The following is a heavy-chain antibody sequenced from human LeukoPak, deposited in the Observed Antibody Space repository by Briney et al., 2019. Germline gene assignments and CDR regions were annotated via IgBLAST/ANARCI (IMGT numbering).Heavy chain of an antibody. CDR3: ARLTVTDAFDI. CDR1: GFTFSSYA. D-gene: IGHD1-20*01. J-gene: IGHJ3*02. V-gene: IGHV3-23*01. CDR2: IGGSGTNT. Sequence: PGGSLRLSCAASGFTFSSYAMSWVRQAPEKGLEWVSAIGGSGTNTYYADSVKGRFTISRGNSKNTLYLQMNSLRAEDTAVYYCARLTVTDAFDIWGQGTMVTVSS.